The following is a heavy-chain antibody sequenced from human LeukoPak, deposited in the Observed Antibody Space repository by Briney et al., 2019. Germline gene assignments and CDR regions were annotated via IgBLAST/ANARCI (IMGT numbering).Heavy chain of an antibody. Sequence: PSETLSLTCTVSGVSISSSNSYWGWIRQPPGKGLEWIGSIYYSGNTYYNASLKSQVSISIDTSKNQFSLRLTSVTAADTAVYYCARRPGLWFGDQSNWFDPWGQGTLVTVSS. V-gene: IGHV4-39*01. J-gene: IGHJ5*02. CDR2: IYYSGNT. D-gene: IGHD3-10*01. CDR3: ARRPGLWFGDQSNWFDP. CDR1: GVSISSSNSY.